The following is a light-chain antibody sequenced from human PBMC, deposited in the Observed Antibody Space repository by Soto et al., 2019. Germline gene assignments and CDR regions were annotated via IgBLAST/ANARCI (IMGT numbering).Light chain of an antibody. J-gene: IGKJ5*01. CDR1: QRVSGK. CDR2: GAS. Sequence: EIVMTQSPATLSVSPGERATLSCSARQRVSGKLACYQQKPGPAHRLLIYGASTRATGIPASFSGSGSGTEFTITISSLQSNDFAVYYCQQYNNWPPINFGQGTRLEIK. V-gene: IGKV3-15*01. CDR3: QQYNNWPPIN.